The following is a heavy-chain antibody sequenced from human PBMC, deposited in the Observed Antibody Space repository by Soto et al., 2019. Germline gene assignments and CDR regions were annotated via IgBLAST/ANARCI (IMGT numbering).Heavy chain of an antibody. CDR1: GFMFSTYL. V-gene: IGHV3-7*01. CDR3: VGALTYEVPYYYYGMDV. CDR2: IKQGGNEK. D-gene: IGHD3-16*01. J-gene: IGHJ6*02. Sequence: VVSLSISCEASGFMFSTYLMSWVRQAPGKGLEWVANIKQGGNEKFYVDSVKGRFPISRDNAKKSLFLQMNSLRPEDTAVYYCVGALTYEVPYYYYGMDVWGQGTTVTVSS.